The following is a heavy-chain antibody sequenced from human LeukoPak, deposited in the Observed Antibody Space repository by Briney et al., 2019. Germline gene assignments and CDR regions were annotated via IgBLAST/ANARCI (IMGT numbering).Heavy chain of an antibody. V-gene: IGHV1-18*04. Sequence: ASVKVSCKASGYTFTSYGISWVRQAPGQGLEWMGGNSAYNRKTNHAQKLQGRVTMTTDTSTSTAYMELRSLTSDDTALYYCARDSLWFGELHHDYWGQGSLVTVSS. J-gene: IGHJ4*02. D-gene: IGHD3-10*01. CDR3: ARDSLWFGELHHDY. CDR1: GYTFTSYG. CDR2: NSAYNRKT.